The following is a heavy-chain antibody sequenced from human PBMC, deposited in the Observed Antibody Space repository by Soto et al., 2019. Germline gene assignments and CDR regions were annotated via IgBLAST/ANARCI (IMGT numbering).Heavy chain of an antibody. V-gene: IGHV1-46*01. D-gene: IGHD1-7*01. Sequence: QVQLVQSGAEVKKPGASVMLSCKTSGYTFTTSYIHWLRQAPGQGLEWMGIISPRGGSTTYAQNFQGRVTMTRDTSTSTVYMELSRLRSEDTAVYFCARDIPDLNYGNQPFDFWGQGTMVSVSS. J-gene: IGHJ3*01. CDR3: ARDIPDLNYGNQPFDF. CDR1: GYTFTTSY. CDR2: ISPRGGST.